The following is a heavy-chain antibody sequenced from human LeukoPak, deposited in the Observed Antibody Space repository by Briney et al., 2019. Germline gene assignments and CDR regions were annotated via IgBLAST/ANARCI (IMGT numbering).Heavy chain of an antibody. D-gene: IGHD3-22*01. CDR3: ARASLYYPFDY. Sequence: PSETLSLTCTVSGRSLSSSSYYCGWIRQPPGKGLEWIGSIYYSGSTYYNPSLKSRVTISVDTSKNQFSLKLSSVTAADTAVYYCARASLYYPFDYWGQGTLVTVSS. CDR1: GRSLSSSSYY. CDR2: IYYSGST. V-gene: IGHV4-39*07. J-gene: IGHJ4*02.